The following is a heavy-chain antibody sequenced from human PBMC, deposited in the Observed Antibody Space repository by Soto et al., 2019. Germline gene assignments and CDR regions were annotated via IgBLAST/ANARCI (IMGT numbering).Heavy chain of an antibody. CDR3: ARALYYYDNSVLAY. J-gene: IGHJ4*02. V-gene: IGHV1-18*01. CDR2: INIYSGDA. Sequence: QVRLEQSGPEVKKTGASVKVSCKASGYTFTSYGISWVRQAPGQGLEWMGWINIYSGDANYTQSFQDRVTMTRDTSTNTGYMEMRTLRSDDTAVYYCARALYYYDNSVLAYWGQGTLVTVSS. CDR1: GYTFTSYG. D-gene: IGHD3-22*01.